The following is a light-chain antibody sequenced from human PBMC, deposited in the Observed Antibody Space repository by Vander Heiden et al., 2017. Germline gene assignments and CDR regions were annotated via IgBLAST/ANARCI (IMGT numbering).Light chain of an antibody. CDR3: QERYSTGLS. V-gene: IGKV1-39*01. CDR2: AAS. J-gene: IGKJ4*01. CDR1: QSISSY. Sequence: DIQMTQSPSSLSASVGDRVTITCRASQSISSYLNWYQQKPVKVPKLLIYAASSLQSGVPSRFSGSGSGTDFTLTMRMLQPEDFATYYCQERYSTGLSFGGETKVE.